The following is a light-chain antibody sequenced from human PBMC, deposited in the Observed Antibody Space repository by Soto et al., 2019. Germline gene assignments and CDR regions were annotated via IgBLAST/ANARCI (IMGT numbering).Light chain of an antibody. CDR1: QTINTY. J-gene: IGKJ1*01. CDR2: AIS. CDR3: QQSYSMPTWT. V-gene: IGKV1-39*01. Sequence: DIQMTQSPSSLSASVGDSVTISCRAGQTINTYLNWYQQKPGQAPKVLIFAISTLQPGVPSRFRGSGSGTEFSLTISSLQPEDAATYYCQQSYSMPTWTFGQGTKVQIK.